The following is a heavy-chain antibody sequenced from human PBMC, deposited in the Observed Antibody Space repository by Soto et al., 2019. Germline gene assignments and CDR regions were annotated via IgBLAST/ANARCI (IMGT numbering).Heavy chain of an antibody. V-gene: IGHV6-1*01. CDR1: GDSVSSNSAA. CDR2: TYYRSKWYN. CDR3: ARVEIDFWSGYYTSYFDY. J-gene: IGHJ4*02. Sequence: PSQTLSLTCAISGDSVSSNSAAWNWIRQSPSRGLEWLGRTYYRSKWYNDYAVSVKSRITINPDTSKNQFSLQLNSVTPEDTAVYYCARVEIDFWSGYYTSYFDYWGQGTLVTVS. D-gene: IGHD3-3*01.